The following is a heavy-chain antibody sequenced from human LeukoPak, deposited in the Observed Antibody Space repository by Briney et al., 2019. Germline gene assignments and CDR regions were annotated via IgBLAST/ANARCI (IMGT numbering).Heavy chain of an antibody. CDR2: ISSSSSYI. CDR1: GFTFSSYS. V-gene: IGHV3-21*01. J-gene: IGHJ5*02. Sequence: GGSLRLSCAASGFTFSSYSMNWVRQAPGKGLEWVSSISSSSSYIYYADSVKGRFTISRDNAKNSLYLQMNSLRAEDTAVYYCARRTGTLASEDGSGNWFDPWGQGTLVTVSS. CDR3: ARRTGTLASEDGSGNWFDP. D-gene: IGHD3-10*01.